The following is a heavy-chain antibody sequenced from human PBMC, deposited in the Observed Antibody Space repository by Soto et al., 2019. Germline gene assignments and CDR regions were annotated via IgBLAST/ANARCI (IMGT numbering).Heavy chain of an antibody. D-gene: IGHD6-13*01. CDR2: IYYRGST. Sequence: ASETLSLTCAVFGGSLSSGGYCWSWIRQPPGEGLGGVGYIYYRGSTNYNPSPKSRVTLSVDTPKNHSPLKLSSVPAADTAVYYCPAYTPGEIAAAVKNSFASWGQGTWATVS. CDR1: GGSLSSGGYC. V-gene: IGHV4-61*08. J-gene: IGHJ4*02. CDR3: PAYTPGEIAAAVKNSFAS.